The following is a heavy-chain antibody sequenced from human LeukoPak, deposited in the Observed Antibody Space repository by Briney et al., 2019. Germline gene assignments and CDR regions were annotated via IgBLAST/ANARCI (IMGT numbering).Heavy chain of an antibody. D-gene: IGHD1-26*01. CDR3: ASGDSGCYVYFDY. Sequence: ASVKVSCKASGYTFTGYYMHWVRQAPGQGLEWMGRINPNSGGTNYAQKFQGRVTMTRDTSISTAYMELSRLRSDDTAVYYCASGDSGCYVYFDYWGQGTLVTVSS. CDR2: INPNSGGT. V-gene: IGHV1-2*06. CDR1: GYTFTGYY. J-gene: IGHJ4*02.